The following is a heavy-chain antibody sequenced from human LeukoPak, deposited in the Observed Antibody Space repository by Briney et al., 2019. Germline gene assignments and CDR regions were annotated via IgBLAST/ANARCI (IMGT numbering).Heavy chain of an antibody. CDR3: ARELH. Sequence: GGSLRLSCATSGFAFSNSCMNWVRQAPGKGLEWLSSIDSTSRHIVYADSVKGRFTISRDNSKNTLYLQMNSLGAEDTAVYYCARELHLGQGTLVTVSS. J-gene: IGHJ4*02. V-gene: IGHV3-21*01. CDR2: IDSTSRHI. CDR1: GFAFSNSC.